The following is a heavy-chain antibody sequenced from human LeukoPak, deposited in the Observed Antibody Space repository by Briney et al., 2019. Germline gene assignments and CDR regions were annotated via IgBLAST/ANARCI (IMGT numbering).Heavy chain of an antibody. Sequence: GGSLRLSCAASGSTFSSYAMSWVREAPGKGLEWVANIKQDGSEKYYVDSVKGRFTISRDNAKNSLYLQMNSLSAEDTAVYYCARDMYYYDSSPGRFDYWGQGTLVTVSS. CDR1: GSTFSSYA. CDR2: IKQDGSEK. V-gene: IGHV3-7*01. CDR3: ARDMYYYDSSPGRFDY. D-gene: IGHD3-22*01. J-gene: IGHJ4*02.